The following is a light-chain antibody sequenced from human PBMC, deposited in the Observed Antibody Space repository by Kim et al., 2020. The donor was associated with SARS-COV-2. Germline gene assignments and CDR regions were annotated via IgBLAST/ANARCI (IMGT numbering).Light chain of an antibody. CDR3: ATWDSSLSAGV. J-gene: IGLJ2*01. Sequence: QSVLTQPPSVSAAPGQKVTISCSGSRSNIGNNYVSWYQQFPGKAPKLLIYDNNKRPSGIPDRFSSSKSGTSATLGITGLQTGDEADYYCATWDSSLSAGVFGGGTQLTVL. CDR2: DNN. CDR1: RSNIGNNY. V-gene: IGLV1-51*01.